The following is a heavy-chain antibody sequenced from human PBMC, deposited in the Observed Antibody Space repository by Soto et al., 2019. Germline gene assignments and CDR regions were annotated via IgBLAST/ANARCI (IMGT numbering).Heavy chain of an antibody. CDR2: INAGNGNT. V-gene: IGHV1-3*01. J-gene: IGHJ4*02. Sequence: ASVKVSCKASGYTFTSYAMHWVRQAPGQRLEWMGWINAGNGNTKYSQKFQGRVTITRDTSASTAYMELSSLRSEYTAVYYCARDAHTSGSYFFDYWGQGTLVTVSS. D-gene: IGHD1-26*01. CDR3: ARDAHTSGSYFFDY. CDR1: GYTFTSYA.